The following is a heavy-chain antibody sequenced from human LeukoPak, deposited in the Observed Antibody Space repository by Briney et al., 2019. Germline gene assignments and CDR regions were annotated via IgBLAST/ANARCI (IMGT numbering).Heavy chain of an antibody. V-gene: IGHV4-34*01. CDR1: GGSFSGYY. D-gene: IGHD1-1*01. J-gene: IGHJ5*02. CDR2: INHSGST. CDR3: ARGQDATGTPNWFDP. Sequence: SETLSLTCAVYGGSFSGYYWSWIRQPPGKGLEWIGEINHSGSTSYNPSLKSRVTISVDTSKNRFSLKLSSVTAADTAVYYCARGQDATGTPNWFDPWGQGTLVTVSS.